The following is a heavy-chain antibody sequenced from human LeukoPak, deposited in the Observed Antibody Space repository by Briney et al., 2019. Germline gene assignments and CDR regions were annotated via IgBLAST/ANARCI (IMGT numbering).Heavy chain of an antibody. Sequence: PSETLSLTCTVSGGSISSSSYYWGWIRQPPGKGLEWIGSIYYSGSTYYNPSLKSRVTISVDTSKNQFSLKLSSVTAADTAVYYCARDDGRITGLAPNSGRRGGWFDPLGQGTLVTVSS. J-gene: IGHJ5*02. V-gene: IGHV4-39*07. D-gene: IGHD1-26*01. CDR1: GGSISSSSYY. CDR3: ARDDGRITGLAPNSGRRGGWFDP. CDR2: IYYSGST.